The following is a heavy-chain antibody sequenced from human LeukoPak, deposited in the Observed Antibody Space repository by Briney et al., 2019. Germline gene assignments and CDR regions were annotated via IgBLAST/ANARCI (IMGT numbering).Heavy chain of an antibody. CDR2: ISGSGGST. CDR1: GFTFSSYA. J-gene: IGHJ6*02. Sequence: GGSLRLSCAASGFTFSSYAMSWVHQAPGEGLEWVSAISGSGGSTYYADSVKGRFTISRDNSKNTLYLQMNSLRAEDTGVYYCAKITAGTGSYNYYYGMDVWGQGTTVTVSS. D-gene: IGHD3-10*01. CDR3: AKITAGTGSYNYYYGMDV. V-gene: IGHV3-23*01.